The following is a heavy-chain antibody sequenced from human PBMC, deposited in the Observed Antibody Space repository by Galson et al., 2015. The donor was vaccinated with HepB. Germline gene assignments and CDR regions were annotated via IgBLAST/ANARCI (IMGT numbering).Heavy chain of an antibody. CDR1: GFTFSNYA. CDR2: ISGSGGSST. CDR3: AKLGTLAWYYFDY. Sequence: SLRLSCAASGFTFSNYAMSWVRQAPGKGLEWVSAISGSGGSSTYYAASVKGRFTISRGNSKNTLYLQMNSLRAEDTAVYYCAKLGTLAWYYFDYWGQGTLVTVSS. J-gene: IGHJ4*02. D-gene: IGHD3-3*02. V-gene: IGHV3-23*01.